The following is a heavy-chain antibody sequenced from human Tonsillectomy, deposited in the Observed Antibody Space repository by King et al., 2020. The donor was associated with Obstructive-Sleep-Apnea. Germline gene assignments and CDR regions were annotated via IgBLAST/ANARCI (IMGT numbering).Heavy chain of an antibody. CDR3: VRGPRSIVVAGTFDY. D-gene: IGHD6-19*01. V-gene: IGHV4-61*01. CDR2: IYYSGST. CDR1: GGSVSSGSYY. Sequence: QLQESGPGLVKPSETLSLTCTVSGGSVSSGSYYWRWIRQPPGKGLEWIGYIYYSGSTNYNPSLKSRVTISVDTSKNQFSLKLSSVTAADTAVYYCVRGPRSIVVAGTFDYWGQGTLVTVSS. J-gene: IGHJ4*02.